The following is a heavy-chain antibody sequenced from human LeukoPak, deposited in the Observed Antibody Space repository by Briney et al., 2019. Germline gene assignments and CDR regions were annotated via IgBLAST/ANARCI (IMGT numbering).Heavy chain of an antibody. J-gene: IGHJ6*02. CDR2: INPNSGGT. D-gene: IGHD6-13*01. CDR1: GYTFTGYY. V-gene: IGHV1-2*04. CDR3: AREPGIAAAHQGTRYYYYYYGMDV. Sequence: GASVKVSCKASGYTFTGYYMHWVRQAPGQGLEWMGWINPNSGGTNYAQKFQGWVTMTRDTSISTAYMELSRLRSDDTAVYYCAREPGIAAAHQGTRYYYYYYGMDVWGQGTTVTVSS.